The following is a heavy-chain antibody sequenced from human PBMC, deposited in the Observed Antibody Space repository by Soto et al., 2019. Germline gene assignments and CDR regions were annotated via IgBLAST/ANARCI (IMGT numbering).Heavy chain of an antibody. CDR1: GGSISSGSSY. CDR3: ARVGISGTIDAFDI. CDR2: IDNSGTS. D-gene: IGHD1-20*01. J-gene: IGHJ3*02. V-gene: IGHV4-31*03. Sequence: QGQLQESGPXLVKPXXTLSLTCTVSGGSISSGSSYWGWIRQHPGKGLEWIGYIDNSGTSYYNPSLKSRLTISVDTSTNQFSLHLRSVTAADTAVYYCARVGISGTIDAFDIWGQGTMVTVSS.